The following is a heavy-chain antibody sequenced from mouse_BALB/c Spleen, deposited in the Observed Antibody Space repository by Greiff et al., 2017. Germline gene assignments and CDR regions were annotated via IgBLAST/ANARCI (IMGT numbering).Heavy chain of an antibody. Sequence: EVKLQESGPGLVKPSQSLSLTCTVTGYSITSDYAWNWIRQFPGNKLEWMGYISYSGSTSYNPSLKSRISITRDTSKNQFFLQLNSVTTEDTATYYCARCYYGTPYAMDYWGQGTSVTVSS. CDR1: GYSITSDYA. D-gene: IGHD1-1*01. J-gene: IGHJ4*01. CDR2: ISYSGST. V-gene: IGHV3-2*02. CDR3: ARCYYGTPYAMDY.